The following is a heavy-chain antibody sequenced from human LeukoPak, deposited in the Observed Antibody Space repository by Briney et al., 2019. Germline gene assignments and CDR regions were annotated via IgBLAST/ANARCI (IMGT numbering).Heavy chain of an antibody. J-gene: IGHJ4*02. V-gene: IGHV1-3*01. CDR3: ARAIAAAGSFDY. CDR2: INAGNGNT. Sequence: ASVTVSCKASGYTFTSYAMHWVRQAPGQRLEWMGWINAGNGNTKYSQKFQGRVTITRVTSASTAYMELSSLRSEDTAVYYCARAIAAAGSFDYWGQGTLVTVSS. D-gene: IGHD6-13*01. CDR1: GYTFTSYA.